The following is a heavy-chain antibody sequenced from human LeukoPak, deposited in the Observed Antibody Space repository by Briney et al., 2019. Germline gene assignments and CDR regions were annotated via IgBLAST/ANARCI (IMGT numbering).Heavy chain of an antibody. Sequence: GGSLRLSCAASGFTFSSYWMSWVRQAPGEGLEWVANIKQDGTEKYYMDSVKGRFSISRDNAKNSLYLQMNSLRAEDTAVYYCAKDPLTAVASGLGYWGQGTLVTVSS. CDR3: AKDPLTAVASGLGY. J-gene: IGHJ4*02. CDR2: IKQDGTEK. D-gene: IGHD6-19*01. CDR1: GFTFSSYW. V-gene: IGHV3-7*05.